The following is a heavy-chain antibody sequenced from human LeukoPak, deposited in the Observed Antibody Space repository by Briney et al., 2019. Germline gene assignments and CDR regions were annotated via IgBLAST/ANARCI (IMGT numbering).Heavy chain of an antibody. CDR3: ARDRKRYSSSWGAFDI. CDR1: GGTFSSYA. D-gene: IGHD6-13*01. J-gene: IGHJ3*02. V-gene: IGHV1-69*04. Sequence: GASVKVSCKAFGGTFSSYAISWVRQAPGQGLEWMGRIIPILGIANYAQKFQGRVTITADESTSTAYMELSSLRSEDTAVYYCARDRKRYSSSWGAFDIWGQGTMVTVSS. CDR2: IIPILGIA.